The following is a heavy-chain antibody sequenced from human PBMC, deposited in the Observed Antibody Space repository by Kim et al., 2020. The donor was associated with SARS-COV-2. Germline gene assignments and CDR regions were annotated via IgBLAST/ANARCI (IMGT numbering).Heavy chain of an antibody. D-gene: IGHD3-3*01. J-gene: IGHJ5*02. CDR3: ATSLGSSYDFWSGYPINNWFDP. V-gene: IGHV1-69*13. CDR1: GGTFSSYA. CDR2: IIPIFGTA. Sequence: SVKVSCKASGGTFSSYAISWVRQAPGQGLEWMGGIIPIFGTANYAQKFQGRVTITADESTSTAHMELSSLRSEDTAVYYCATSLGSSYDFWSGYPINNWFDPWGQGTLVTVSS.